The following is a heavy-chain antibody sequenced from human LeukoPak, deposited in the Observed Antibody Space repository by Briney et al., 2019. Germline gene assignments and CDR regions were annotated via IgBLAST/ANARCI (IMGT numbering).Heavy chain of an antibody. J-gene: IGHJ4*02. CDR1: GFTFSSYW. D-gene: IGHD3-22*01. V-gene: IGHV3-7*01. Sequence: GGSLRLSCAASGFTFSSYWMSWVRQAPGKGLEWVANIKQDGSEKYYADSVKGRFTISRDNSKNTLYLQMNSLRAEDTAVYYCAKGPYYYESSGYDYWGQGTLVTVSS. CDR2: IKQDGSEK. CDR3: AKGPYYYESSGYDY.